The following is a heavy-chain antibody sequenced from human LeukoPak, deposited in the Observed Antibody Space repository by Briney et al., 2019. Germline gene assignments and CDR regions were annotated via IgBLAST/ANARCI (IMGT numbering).Heavy chain of an antibody. CDR2: ISGGGEST. Sequence: TGGSLRLSCAASEFTFSSYSMNWVRQAPGKGLEWVSSISGGGESTYYADSVKGRFTVSRDNSKNTLYLQINSLRGEDTAVYYCAKGKYSSGGVPDYWGQGTLVAVSS. D-gene: IGHD6-19*01. V-gene: IGHV3-23*01. J-gene: IGHJ4*02. CDR3: AKGKYSSGGVPDY. CDR1: EFTFSSYS.